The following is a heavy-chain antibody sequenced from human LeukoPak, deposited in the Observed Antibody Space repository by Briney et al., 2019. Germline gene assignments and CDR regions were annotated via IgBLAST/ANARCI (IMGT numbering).Heavy chain of an antibody. J-gene: IGHJ4*02. V-gene: IGHV1-69*13. D-gene: IGHD6-13*01. CDR3: ARVRYSSSWSFDY. CDR2: IIPIFGTA. CDR1: GGTFSSYA. Sequence: SVKVSCKASGGTFSSYAISGVRPAPGQGLEWMGGIIPIFGTANYAQKFQGRVTITADESTSTAYMELSSLRSEDTAVYYCARVRYSSSWSFDYWGQGTLVTVSS.